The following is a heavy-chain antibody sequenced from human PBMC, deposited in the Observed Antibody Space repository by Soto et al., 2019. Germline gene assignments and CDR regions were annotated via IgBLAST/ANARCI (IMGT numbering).Heavy chain of an antibody. CDR3: ARVIGQWRRSDY. D-gene: IGHD6-19*01. V-gene: IGHV3-48*03. Sequence: LRLSCAASGFTFRSYEMNWVRQAPGKGLEWVSYISSSAETTHYADSVTGRVTISRDNAKNSLYLQMNNLRAEDTAVYYCARVIGQWRRSDYWGQGTLVTVSS. J-gene: IGHJ4*02. CDR1: GFTFRSYE. CDR2: ISSSAETT.